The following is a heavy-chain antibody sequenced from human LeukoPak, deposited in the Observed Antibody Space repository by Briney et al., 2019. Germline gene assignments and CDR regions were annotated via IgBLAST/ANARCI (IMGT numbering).Heavy chain of an antibody. Sequence: GSLRLSCAASGFTFSDYYMSWIRQAPGKGREWGSYISSSSSYTNYADSVKGRFTISRDNAKNSLYLQMNSLRAEDTAVYYCARDRVVVVAATRRYYGMDVWGQGTTVTVSS. CDR1: GFTFSDYY. V-gene: IGHV3-11*06. J-gene: IGHJ6*02. CDR2: ISSSSSYT. D-gene: IGHD2-15*01. CDR3: ARDRVVVVAATRRYYGMDV.